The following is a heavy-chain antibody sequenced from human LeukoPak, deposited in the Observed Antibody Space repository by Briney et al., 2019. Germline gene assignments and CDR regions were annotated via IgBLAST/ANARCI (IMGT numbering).Heavy chain of an antibody. CDR1: GDSISTYY. J-gene: IGHJ4*02. V-gene: IGHV4-59*01. D-gene: IGHD5-18*01. CDR3: SASKELWLRGLFDY. CDR2: VYYSGST. Sequence: PSEALSLTCSVSGDSISTYYWSWIRQSPGKGLEWIGYVYYSGSTDYNPSLKSRVTISVDTSKKPFSLNLNSVTAADTAVYYCSASKELWLRGLFDYWGQGTLVTVSS.